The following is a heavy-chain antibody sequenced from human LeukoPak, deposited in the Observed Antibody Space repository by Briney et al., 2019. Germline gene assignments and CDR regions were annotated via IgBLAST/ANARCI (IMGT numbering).Heavy chain of an antibody. CDR2: IYHSGST. CDR1: GYSISSGYY. J-gene: IGHJ5*02. CDR3: ARARYCSSTSCYAPYNWFDP. Sequence: SETLSLTCAVSGYSISSGYYWGWIRQPPGKGLEWIGSIYHSGSTYYNPSLKSRVTISVDTSKNQFSLKRSSVTAADTAVYYCARARYCSSTSCYAPYNWFDPWGQGTLVTVSS. V-gene: IGHV4-38-2*01. D-gene: IGHD2-2*01.